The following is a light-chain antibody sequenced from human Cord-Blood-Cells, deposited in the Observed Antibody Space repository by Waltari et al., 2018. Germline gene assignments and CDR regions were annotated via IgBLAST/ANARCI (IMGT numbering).Light chain of an antibody. CDR2: GKN. J-gene: IGLJ3*02. Sequence: SSELTQDPAVSVALGQTVRITCQGDSLRIYYASWYQQKPGQAPVLVIYGKNNRPSGIPDRFSGSSSGNTASLTITGAQAEDEADYYCNSRDSSGNLWVFGGGTKLTVL. V-gene: IGLV3-19*01. CDR3: NSRDSSGNLWV. CDR1: SLRIYY.